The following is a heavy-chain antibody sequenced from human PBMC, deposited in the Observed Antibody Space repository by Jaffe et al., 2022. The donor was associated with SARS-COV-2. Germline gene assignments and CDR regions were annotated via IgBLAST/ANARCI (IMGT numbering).Heavy chain of an antibody. J-gene: IGHJ5*02. V-gene: IGHV1-18*04. CDR2: ISAYNGNT. Sequence: QVHLVQSGGEVKKPGASVKVSCKTSGYPFSSSGISWVRQAPGQGLEWIGWISAYNGNTKYAQKLQGRVTMTTDTSTSTAYMELWSLRSDDTAVYYCARVGDYGWGSYSLGARMDNWFDPWGQGTLVTVSS. CDR1: GYPFSSSG. D-gene: IGHD3-16*01. CDR3: ARVGDYGWGSYSLGARMDNWFDP.